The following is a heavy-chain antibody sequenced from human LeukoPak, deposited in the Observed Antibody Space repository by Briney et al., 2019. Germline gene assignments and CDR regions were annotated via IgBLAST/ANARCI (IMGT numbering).Heavy chain of an antibody. V-gene: IGHV1-69*13. D-gene: IGHD5-18*01. Sequence: SVTVSCKASGGTFSSYAISWVRQAPGQGLEWMGGIIPIFGTANYAQKFLGRVTITADESTSTAYMELSSLRSEDTAVYYCARDLLGYSYGYTFDYWGQGTLVTVSS. CDR2: IIPIFGTA. J-gene: IGHJ4*02. CDR1: GGTFSSYA. CDR3: ARDLLGYSYGYTFDY.